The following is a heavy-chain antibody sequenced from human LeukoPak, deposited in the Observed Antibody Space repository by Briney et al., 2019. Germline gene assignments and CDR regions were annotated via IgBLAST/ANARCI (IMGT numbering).Heavy chain of an antibody. CDR1: GGSFSGYY. J-gene: IGHJ4*02. CDR2: ISHSGST. CDR3: ARVGLLWFGELWY. V-gene: IGHV4-34*01. D-gene: IGHD3-10*01. Sequence: SETLSLTCAVYGGSFSGYYWGWIRQPPGKGLEWIGEISHSGSTNYNPSLKSRVTISVDTSKNQFSLKLSSVTAADTAVYYCARVGLLWFGELWYWGQGTLVTVSS.